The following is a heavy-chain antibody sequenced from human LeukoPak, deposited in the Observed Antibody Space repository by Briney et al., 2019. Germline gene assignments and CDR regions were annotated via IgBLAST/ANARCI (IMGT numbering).Heavy chain of an antibody. V-gene: IGHV1-18*01. J-gene: IGHJ5*02. Sequence: ASVKVSCKASGYTFTSYGISWVRQAPGQGLEWMGWISAYNGNTNYAQKLQGRVTMTTDTSTSTAYMELRSLRSDDTAVYYCARAYCSSTSCLDNDWFDPWGQGTLVTVSS. D-gene: IGHD2-2*01. CDR2: ISAYNGNT. CDR1: GYTFTSYG. CDR3: ARAYCSSTSCLDNDWFDP.